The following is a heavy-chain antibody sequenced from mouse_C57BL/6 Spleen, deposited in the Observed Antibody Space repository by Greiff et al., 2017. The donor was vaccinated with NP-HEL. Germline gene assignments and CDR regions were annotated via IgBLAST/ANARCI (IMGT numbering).Heavy chain of an antibody. J-gene: IGHJ1*03. V-gene: IGHV1-69*01. CDR3: ARGGYGNYGYFDV. D-gene: IGHD2-1*01. CDR2: IDPSDSYT. Sequence: VQLQQPGAELVMPGASVKLSCKASGYTFTSYWMHWVKQRPGQGLEWIGEIDPSDSYTNYNQKFKGKSTLTVDKSSSTAYMQLSSLTSEDSAVYYCARGGYGNYGYFDVWGTGTTVTVSS. CDR1: GYTFTSYW.